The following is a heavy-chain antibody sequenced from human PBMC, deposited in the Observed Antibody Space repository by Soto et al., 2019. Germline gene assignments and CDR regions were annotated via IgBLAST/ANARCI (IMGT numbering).Heavy chain of an antibody. V-gene: IGHV3-66*01. J-gene: IGHJ1*01. CDR3: ARDDGYSGALSEYFQH. D-gene: IGHD6-13*01. CDR2: IYSGGST. CDR1: GFTVSSNY. Sequence: EVQLVESGGGLVQPGGSLRLSCAASGFTVSSNYMSWVRQAPGKGLEWVSVIYSGGSTYYADSVKGRFTISRDNSKNTLYLQMNSLRAEDTAVYYCARDDGYSGALSEYFQHWGQGTLVTVSS.